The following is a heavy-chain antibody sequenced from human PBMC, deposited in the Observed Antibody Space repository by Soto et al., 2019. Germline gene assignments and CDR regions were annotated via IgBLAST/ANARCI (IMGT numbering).Heavy chain of an antibody. CDR3: AANKGGSYYDYYYGMDA. Sequence: GASVKVSCKASGFTFTSSAVQWVRQARGQRLEWIGWIVVGSGNTNYAQKFQERVTITRDMSTSTAYMELSSLRSEDTAVYYCAANKGGSYYDYYYGMDAWGQGTTVTVSS. V-gene: IGHV1-58*01. J-gene: IGHJ6*02. CDR2: IVVGSGNT. D-gene: IGHD1-26*01. CDR1: GFTFTSSA.